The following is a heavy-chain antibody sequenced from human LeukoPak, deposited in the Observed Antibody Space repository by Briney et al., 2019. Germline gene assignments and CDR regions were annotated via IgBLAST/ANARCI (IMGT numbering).Heavy chain of an antibody. CDR1: GFTFSSYA. CDR2: INHSRGT. J-gene: IGHJ4*02. D-gene: IGHD2-15*01. CDR3: ARAGRSGGMY. V-gene: IGHV4-34*01. Sequence: PGGSLRLSCAASGFTFSSYAMSWVRQPPGKGLEWIGEINHSRGTNYNPSLKSRVTISVDTSKNQFSLNLSSVTAADTAVYYCARAGRSGGMYWGQGTLVTVSS.